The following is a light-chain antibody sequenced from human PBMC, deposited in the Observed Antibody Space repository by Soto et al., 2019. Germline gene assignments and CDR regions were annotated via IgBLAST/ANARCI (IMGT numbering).Light chain of an antibody. CDR2: GAS. V-gene: IGKV3-15*01. J-gene: IGKJ1*01. CDR3: QQYNTWPWT. Sequence: EIVMTQSPGTLSLSPGERAPLSCMASQSVSNNYLAWYQQKPGQAPRLLIIGASERVTTIPARFSGSGSGTEFTLSISSLQSDDFAVYYCQQYNTWPWTFGQGTKVDIK. CDR1: QSVSNN.